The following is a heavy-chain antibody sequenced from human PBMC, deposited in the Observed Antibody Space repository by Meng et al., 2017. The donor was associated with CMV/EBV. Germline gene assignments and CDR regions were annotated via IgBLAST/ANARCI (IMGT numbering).Heavy chain of an antibody. CDR2: ISGSGGST. CDR1: GFTFSSYA. Sequence: GESLKISCAASGFTFSSYAMSWVRQAPGKGLEWVSVISGSGGSTYYADSVKGRFTISRDNSKNTLYLQMNSLRAEDTAVYYCARPTLYSYGFPTNHYYGMDVWGRGTTVTVSS. V-gene: IGHV3-23*01. D-gene: IGHD5-18*01. CDR3: ARPTLYSYGFPTNHYYGMDV. J-gene: IGHJ6*02.